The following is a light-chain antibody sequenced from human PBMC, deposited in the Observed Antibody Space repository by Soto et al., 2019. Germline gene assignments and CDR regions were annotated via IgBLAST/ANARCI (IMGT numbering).Light chain of an antibody. CDR1: QSISIW. CDR3: QQYNTYSRA. J-gene: IGKJ1*01. CDR2: DAS. V-gene: IGKV1-5*01. Sequence: DIPMTQSPSTLSASVGDIVTITCRASQSISIWLAWYQQKPGKAPKLLIYDASSLESGVPSRFSGSGSGTEFTLTISSLQPDDFATYYCQQYNTYSRAFGQGTKVEIK.